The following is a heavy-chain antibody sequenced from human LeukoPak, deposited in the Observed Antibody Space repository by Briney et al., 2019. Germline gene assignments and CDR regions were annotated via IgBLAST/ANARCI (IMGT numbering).Heavy chain of an antibody. Sequence: GASVKASCKASGYTFSGYYMHWVRQAPGQGLEWMGRIIPILGIANYAQKFQGRVTITADKSTSTAYMELSSLRSEDTAVYYYARGGYSRSWYVLHFDNWGQRTLVTVAS. CDR1: GYTFSGYY. D-gene: IGHD6-13*01. V-gene: IGHV1-69*02. CDR3: ARGGYSRSWYVLHFDN. CDR2: IIPILGIA. J-gene: IGHJ4*02.